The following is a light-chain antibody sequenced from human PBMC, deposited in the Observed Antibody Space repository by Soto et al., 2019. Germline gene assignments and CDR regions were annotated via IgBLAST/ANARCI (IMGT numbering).Light chain of an antibody. Sequence: QTVVTQPPSVSGAPGQRVTISCTGSSSNIGAGYDVHWYQQLPGTAPKLLIYGNSNRPSWVPDRFSGSKSGTSASLAITGLQAEDEADYYCQSYDSSLSVHVVFGGGTKLTVL. CDR1: SSNIGAGYD. J-gene: IGLJ2*01. CDR3: QSYDSSLSVHVV. CDR2: GNS. V-gene: IGLV1-40*01.